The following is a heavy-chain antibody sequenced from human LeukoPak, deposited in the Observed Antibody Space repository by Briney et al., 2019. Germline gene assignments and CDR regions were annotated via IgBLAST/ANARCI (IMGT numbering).Heavy chain of an antibody. V-gene: IGHV3-74*01. CDR3: ARGGRKGTAMGY. J-gene: IGHJ4*02. CDR2: MNTDGSST. D-gene: IGHD2-2*01. Sequence: GGSLRLSCAASGFTFSSYWMQWVRQAPGKGLVWVSRMNTDGSSTSYADSVKGRFTISRDNAKNTLYPQMNSLRAEDTAVYYCARGGRKGTAMGYWGQGTLVTVSS. CDR1: GFTFSSYW.